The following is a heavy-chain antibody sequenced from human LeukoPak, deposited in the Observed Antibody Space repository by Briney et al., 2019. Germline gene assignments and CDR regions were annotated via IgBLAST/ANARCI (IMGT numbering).Heavy chain of an antibody. CDR3: ARGSSRSFDI. D-gene: IGHD3-10*01. CDR2: MNPNSGNA. V-gene: IGHV1-8*01. CDR1: GYTFTTSD. Sequence: GASVKVSCKASGYTFTTSDINWVRQAPGQGRQWMGWMNPNSGNAVYAQKFQGRVTMTRDTSINTAYIELSSLRFEDTAVYYCARGSSRSFDIWGLGTMVTVS. J-gene: IGHJ3*02.